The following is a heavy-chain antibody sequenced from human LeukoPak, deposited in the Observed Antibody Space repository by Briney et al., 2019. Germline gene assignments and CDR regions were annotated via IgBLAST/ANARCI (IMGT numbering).Heavy chain of an antibody. CDR1: GYTCTGYY. J-gene: IGHJ3*01. CDR3: ARTFYDTLDSDAFDF. Sequence: ASVKVSCKASGYTCTGYYMHWVRQAPGHGLEWMGWINPDSGGTNNAQKFQGRVTMTRDTSISTAYMELSRLRSDDTAVYYCARTFYDTLDSDAFDFWGQGTMVIVSS. V-gene: IGHV1-2*02. CDR2: INPDSGGT. D-gene: IGHD2/OR15-2a*01.